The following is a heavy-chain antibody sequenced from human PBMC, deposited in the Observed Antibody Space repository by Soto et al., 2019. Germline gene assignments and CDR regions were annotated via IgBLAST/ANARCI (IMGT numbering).Heavy chain of an antibody. V-gene: IGHV4-59*12. D-gene: IGHD4-17*01. CDR1: GFTFSSYS. J-gene: IGHJ4*02. CDR2: IYYSGST. CDR3: ARRYGPGFDY. Sequence: PGGSLRLSCAASGFTFSSYSMNWIRQPPGKGLEWIGYIYYSGSTNYNPSLKSRVTISVDTSKNQFSLKLSSVTAADTAVYYCARRYGPGFDYWGQGTLVTVSS.